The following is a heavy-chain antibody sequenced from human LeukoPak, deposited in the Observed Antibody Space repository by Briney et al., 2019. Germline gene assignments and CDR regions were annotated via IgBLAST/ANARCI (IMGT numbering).Heavy chain of an antibody. D-gene: IGHD2-2*01. Sequence: SETPCLTCAVYGGSFSGYYWSGIREPPGRGLECSGEINQSERTNYHPYIKRRITISVHTHKNHFSLQLSSVNAADTAVYYCARGLPAAMRRGFFHWFDPWGQGPLVTVSS. CDR3: ARGLPAAMRRGFFHWFDP. CDR1: GGSFSGYY. V-gene: IGHV4-34*01. CDR2: INQSERT. J-gene: IGHJ5*02.